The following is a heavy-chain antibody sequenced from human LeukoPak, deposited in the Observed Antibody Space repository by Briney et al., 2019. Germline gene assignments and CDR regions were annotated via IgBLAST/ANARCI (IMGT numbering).Heavy chain of an antibody. CDR1: GGTFSDYA. CDR2: FIPILDTA. CDR3: AGIPVFGVVLHQEPV. D-gene: IGHD3-3*01. Sequence: ASVKVSCKASGGTFSDYALNWVRQAPGQGLEWMGVFIPILDTANSTQKFQGRLTITADISTNTVYMELSSLRFDDTAVYFCAGIPVFGVVLHQEPVWGKGTTVTVSS. V-gene: IGHV1-69*10. J-gene: IGHJ6*03.